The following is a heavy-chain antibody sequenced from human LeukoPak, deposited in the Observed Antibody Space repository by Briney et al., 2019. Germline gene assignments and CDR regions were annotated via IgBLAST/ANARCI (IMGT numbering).Heavy chain of an antibody. CDR3: ARVAIVLMVYATGRFDY. CDR2: ISPNSGGT. D-gene: IGHD2-8*01. V-gene: IGHV1-2*02. Sequence: GASVKVSCKASGYTFTGYYMHWVRQAPGQGLEWMGWISPNSGGTNYAQKFQGRVTMTRDTSISTAYMELSRLRSDDTAVYYCARVAIVLMVYATGRFDYWGQGTLVTVPS. CDR1: GYTFTGYY. J-gene: IGHJ4*02.